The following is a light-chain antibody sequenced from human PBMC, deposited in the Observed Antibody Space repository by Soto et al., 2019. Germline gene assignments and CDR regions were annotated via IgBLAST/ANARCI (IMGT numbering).Light chain of an antibody. CDR1: TGAVTGGYY. V-gene: IGLV7-43*01. CDR3: LLYYGGAQLI. CDR2: STS. J-gene: IGLJ2*01. Sequence: QAVVTQEPSLTVSPGGTVTLTCASSTGAVTGGYYPNWFQRKPGQAPRPLIYSTSNKHSWTPARFSGPLLGGKAALTLSGVQPEDEAEYYCLLYYGGAQLIFGGGTKLTVL.